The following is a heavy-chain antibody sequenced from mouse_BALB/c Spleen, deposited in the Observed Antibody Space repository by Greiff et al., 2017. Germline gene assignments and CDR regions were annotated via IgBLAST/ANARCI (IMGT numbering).Heavy chain of an antibody. CDR2: IRLKSNNYAT. D-gene: IGHD1-1*01. CDR1: GFTFSNYW. CDR3: TRPPSHYGSSYYAMDY. Sequence: EVQVVESGGGLVQPGGSMKLSCVASGFTFSNYWMNWVRQSPEKGLEWVAEIRLKSNNYATHYAESVKGRFTISRDDSKSSVYLQMNNLRAEDTGIYYCTRPPSHYGSSYYAMDYWGQGTSVTVSS. J-gene: IGHJ4*01. V-gene: IGHV6-6*02.